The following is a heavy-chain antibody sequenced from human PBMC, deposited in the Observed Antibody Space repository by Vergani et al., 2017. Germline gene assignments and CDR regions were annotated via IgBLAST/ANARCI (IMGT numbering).Heavy chain of an antibody. J-gene: IGHJ4*02. CDR3: AVQYSSDSEQESGNY. Sequence: QVQLVQSGAEVKKPGSSVKVSCKASGGTFSSYTISWVRQAPGQGLEWMGRIIPILGIANYAQKFQGRVTITADKSTRTAYMELSSLRSEDTAVYYCAVQYSSDSEQESGNYWGQGTLVTVSS. CDR2: IIPILGIA. V-gene: IGHV1-69*02. CDR1: GGTFSSYT. D-gene: IGHD2-15*01.